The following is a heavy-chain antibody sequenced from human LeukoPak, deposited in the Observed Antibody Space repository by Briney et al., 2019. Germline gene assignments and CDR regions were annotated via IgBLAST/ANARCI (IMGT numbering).Heavy chain of an antibody. D-gene: IGHD4/OR15-4a*01. J-gene: IGHJ4*02. CDR1: GFTFSSYW. V-gene: IGHV3-74*01. CDR2: TNSGGSIT. Sequence: GGSLRLSCAASGFTFSSYWMQWVRQAPGKGLVWVSRTNSGGSITSYADSVKGRFTISRDNAKNTLYLQMNSLRAEDTAVYYCARGTGYGVFDYWGQGTLVTVSS. CDR3: ARGTGYGVFDY.